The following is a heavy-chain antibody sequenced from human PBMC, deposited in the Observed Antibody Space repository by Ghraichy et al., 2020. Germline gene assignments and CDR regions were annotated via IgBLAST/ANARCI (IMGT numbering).Heavy chain of an antibody. Sequence: GESLNISCKGSGYSFTSYWIGWVRQMPGKGLEWMGIIYPGDSDTRYSPSFQGQVTISADKSISTAYLQWSSLKASDTAMYYCARPLSPDYGDYDGRRYYYYGMDVWGQGTTVTVSS. CDR3: ARPLSPDYGDYDGRRYYYYGMDV. CDR1: GYSFTSYW. D-gene: IGHD4-17*01. V-gene: IGHV5-51*01. J-gene: IGHJ6*02. CDR2: IYPGDSDT.